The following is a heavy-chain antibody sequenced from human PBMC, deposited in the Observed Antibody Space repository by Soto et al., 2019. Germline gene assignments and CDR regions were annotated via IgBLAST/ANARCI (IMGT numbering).Heavy chain of an antibody. V-gene: IGHV4-59*01. D-gene: IGHD4-17*01. Sequence: QVQLQESGPGLVKPSETLSLTCTVSGGSISNFYWSWIRQPPGKGLEYIGYIHDRGSTAYNPSLEGRVAISVDTSKNQFSLRLSSVTAEDTAVYYCTRGFGVTTNPPGHWGQGTLVTVSS. J-gene: IGHJ4*02. CDR1: GGSISNFY. CDR2: IHDRGST. CDR3: TRGFGVTTNPPGH.